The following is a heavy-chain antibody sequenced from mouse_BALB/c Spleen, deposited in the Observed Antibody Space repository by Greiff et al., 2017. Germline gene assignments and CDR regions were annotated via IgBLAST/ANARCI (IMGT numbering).Heavy chain of an antibody. V-gene: IGHV5-17*02. CDR3: ARGGYYAMDY. CDR2: ISSGSSTI. Sequence: EVKLVESGGGLVQPGGSRKLSCAASGFTFSSFGMHWVRQAPEKGLEWLAYISSGSSTIYYADTVKGRFTISRDNPKNTLFLQMTSLRSEDTAMYYCARGGYYAMDYWGQGTSVTVSS. CDR1: GFTFSSFG. J-gene: IGHJ4*01.